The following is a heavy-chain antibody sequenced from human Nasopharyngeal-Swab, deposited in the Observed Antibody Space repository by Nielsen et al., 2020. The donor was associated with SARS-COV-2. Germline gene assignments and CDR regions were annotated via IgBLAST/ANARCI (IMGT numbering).Heavy chain of an antibody. Sequence: GGSLRLSCAASGFSFDDYAMHWVRLLPGKGLEWVSGISWNSGSINYADSVKGRFTISRDNAKNSLYLQMNSLRADDTAVYYCARYSVVGARGSNDAFDIWGQGTMVTVSS. J-gene: IGHJ3*02. D-gene: IGHD1-26*01. V-gene: IGHV3-9*01. CDR3: ARYSVVGARGSNDAFDI. CDR1: GFSFDDYA. CDR2: ISWNSGSI.